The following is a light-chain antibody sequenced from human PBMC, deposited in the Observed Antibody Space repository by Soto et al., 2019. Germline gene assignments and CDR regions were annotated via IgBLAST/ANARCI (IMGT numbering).Light chain of an antibody. CDR3: QQRDSWPIT. Sequence: EIVLTQSPATLSSSPGEIATLSCRASQSVDSYLVWYQQKPGQAPRLLIFGASNRATGIPARFSGSGSGTDFTLTINSLEPDDFAVYYCQQRDSWPITFGQGTRLEIK. V-gene: IGKV3-11*01. CDR1: QSVDSY. CDR2: GAS. J-gene: IGKJ5*01.